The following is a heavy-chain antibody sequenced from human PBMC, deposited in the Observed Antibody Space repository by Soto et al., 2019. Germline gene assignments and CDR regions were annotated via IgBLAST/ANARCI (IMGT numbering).Heavy chain of an antibody. Sequence: SETLSLTCTDSGGSISSYYWSWIRQPAGKGLEWIGRIYTSGSTNYNPSLKSRVTMSVDTSKNQFSLKLSSVTAADTAVYYCARGGGDFWSGYYLDYWGQGTLVTVSS. J-gene: IGHJ4*02. CDR3: ARGGGDFWSGYYLDY. D-gene: IGHD3-3*01. CDR2: IYTSGST. V-gene: IGHV4-4*07. CDR1: GGSISSYY.